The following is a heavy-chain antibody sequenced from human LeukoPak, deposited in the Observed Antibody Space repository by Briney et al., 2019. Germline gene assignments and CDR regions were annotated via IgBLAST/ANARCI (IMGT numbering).Heavy chain of an antibody. CDR1: GGSFSVYY. V-gene: IGHV4-34*01. Sequence: PSETLSLTCAVYGGSFSVYYWTWIRQPPGKGLEWIGEINHRGSTNHNPSLKSRVTISVDTSKNQFSLKLSSVTAADTAVYYCARTLDDSSGTDYWGQGTLVTVSS. J-gene: IGHJ4*02. CDR3: ARTLDDSSGTDY. CDR2: INHRGST. D-gene: IGHD3-22*01.